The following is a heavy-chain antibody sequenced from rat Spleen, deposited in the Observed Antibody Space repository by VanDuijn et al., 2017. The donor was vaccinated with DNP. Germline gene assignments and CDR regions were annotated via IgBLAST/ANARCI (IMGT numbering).Heavy chain of an antibody. Sequence: EVQLVESGGGLVQPGRSMKLSCAASGFTFSNYYMAWVRQAPTKGLEWVASISYDGGSTYYRDSVKGRFTISRDNAKSSLYLQMDSLRSEDTATYYGTTEPSQSGSGGNYWGQGTLVTVSS. CDR1: GFTFSNYY. D-gene: IGHD5-1*01. J-gene: IGHJ3*01. CDR2: ISYDGGST. CDR3: TTEPSQSGSGGNY. V-gene: IGHV5-20*01.